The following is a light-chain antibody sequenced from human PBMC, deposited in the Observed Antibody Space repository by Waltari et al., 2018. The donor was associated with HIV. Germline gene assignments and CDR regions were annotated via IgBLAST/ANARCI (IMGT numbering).Light chain of an antibody. J-gene: IGLJ3*02. Sequence: QSVLTQPPSASGTPGQRVTISCSGRSSNIGRNTVNWFQQLPGTAPNLLIYSNNQRPSGVPDRLSGSKSDTSASLAISGLQSEDEADYYCAAWDDSLSAWVFGGGTKLAVL. CDR2: SNN. V-gene: IGLV1-44*01. CDR3: AAWDDSLSAWV. CDR1: SSNIGRNT.